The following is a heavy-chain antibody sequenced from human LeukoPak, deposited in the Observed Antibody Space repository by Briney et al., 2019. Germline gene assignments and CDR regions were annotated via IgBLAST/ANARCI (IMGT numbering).Heavy chain of an antibody. Sequence: SETLSLTCAVSGGSISSSNWWSWVRQPPGKGLEWIGEIYHSGSTNYNPSLKSRVTISVDKSKNQFSLKLSSVTAADTAVYYCARDRGSSGWYSWLDPWGQGTLVTVSS. J-gene: IGHJ5*02. V-gene: IGHV4-4*02. D-gene: IGHD6-19*01. CDR2: IYHSGST. CDR3: ARDRGSSGWYSWLDP. CDR1: GGSISSSNW.